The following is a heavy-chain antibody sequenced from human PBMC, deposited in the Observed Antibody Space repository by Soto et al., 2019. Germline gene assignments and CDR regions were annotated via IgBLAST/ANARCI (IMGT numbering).Heavy chain of an antibody. D-gene: IGHD3-22*01. CDR1: GYRLTSYW. CDR2: IYPGDSDT. V-gene: IGHV5-51*01. Sequence: PGESLKISCKGSGYRLTSYWIGWVRQMPGKGLEWMGIIYPGDSDTRYSPSFQGQVTISADKSISTAYLQWSSLKASDTAMYYCASRDSRGYYYADYWGQGTLVTVS. CDR3: ASRDSRGYYYADY. J-gene: IGHJ4*02.